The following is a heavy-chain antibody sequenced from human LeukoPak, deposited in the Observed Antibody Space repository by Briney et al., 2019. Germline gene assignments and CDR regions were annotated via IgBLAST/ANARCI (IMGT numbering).Heavy chain of an antibody. J-gene: IGHJ4*02. CDR1: GGSFSGYY. Sequence: SETLSLTCAVYGGSFSGYYWSWIRQPPGKGLEWIGEINHSGSTNYNPSLKSRVTISVDTSKNQFSLKLSSVTAADTAVYYCARGWYSSGWYNYYFDYWGQGTLVTVSS. CDR3: ARGWYSSGWYNYYFDY. D-gene: IGHD6-19*01. V-gene: IGHV4-34*01. CDR2: INHSGST.